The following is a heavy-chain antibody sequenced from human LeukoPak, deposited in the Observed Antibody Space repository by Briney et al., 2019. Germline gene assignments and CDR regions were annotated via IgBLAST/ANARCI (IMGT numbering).Heavy chain of an antibody. Sequence: SETLSLTCTVSGGSISSYYWSWTRQPAGKGLEWIGRIYTSGSTNYNPSLKSRVTMSVDTSKNQFSLKLSSVTAADTAVYYCARDRGRANMNVFDYWGQGTLVTVSS. D-gene: IGHD3-10*01. CDR3: ARDRGRANMNVFDY. V-gene: IGHV4-4*07. CDR1: GGSISSYY. CDR2: IYTSGST. J-gene: IGHJ4*02.